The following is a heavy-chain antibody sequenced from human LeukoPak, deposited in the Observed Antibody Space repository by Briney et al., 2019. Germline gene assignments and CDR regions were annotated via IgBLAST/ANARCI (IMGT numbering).Heavy chain of an antibody. CDR2: IYTDGST. D-gene: IGHD2-15*01. CDR3: ARAPSGCGGTCAFDY. Sequence: PSETLSLTCTVSGGSTSNSFWSWIRQPAGEGLEWIGRIYTDGSTNSNPSLRSRLTMSLDTSKNQFSLQLTSVTAADTAVYLCARAPSGCGGTCAFDYWGQGTLVTVSS. V-gene: IGHV4-4*07. CDR1: GGSTSNSF. J-gene: IGHJ4*02.